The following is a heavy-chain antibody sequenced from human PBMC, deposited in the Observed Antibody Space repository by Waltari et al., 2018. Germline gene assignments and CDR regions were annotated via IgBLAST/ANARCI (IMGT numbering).Heavy chain of an antibody. Sequence: QVQLVQSGAEVKKPGSSVKVSCQASGGTFSSYAISWVRQAPGQGLEWMGGIIPIFGTANYAQKFQGRVTITADESTSTAYMELSSLRSEDTAVYYCAGERVQGVPNHFDYWGQGTLVTVSS. D-gene: IGHD3-10*01. CDR2: IIPIFGTA. V-gene: IGHV1-69*13. J-gene: IGHJ4*02. CDR3: AGERVQGVPNHFDY. CDR1: GGTFSSYA.